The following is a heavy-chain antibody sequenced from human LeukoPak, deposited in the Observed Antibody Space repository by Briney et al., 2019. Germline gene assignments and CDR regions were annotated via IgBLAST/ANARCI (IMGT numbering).Heavy chain of an antibody. Sequence: SETLSLTCSVSGDSVSSGRFYWSWIRQPPGKGLEWIAYIDDSGSTNYNPSLKSRVTISVDTSKNQFSLKLSSVTAADTAVYYCARSEGRYSYAGHYYYGMDVWGQGTTVTVSS. D-gene: IGHD5-18*01. V-gene: IGHV4-61*01. CDR1: GDSVSSGRFY. J-gene: IGHJ6*02. CDR2: IDDSGST. CDR3: ARSEGRYSYAGHYYYGMDV.